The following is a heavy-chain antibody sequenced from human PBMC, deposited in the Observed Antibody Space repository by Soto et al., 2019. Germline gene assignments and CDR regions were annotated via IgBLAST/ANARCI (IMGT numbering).Heavy chain of an antibody. CDR2: ISAYNGNT. Sequence: ASVKVSCKASGYTFTSYGISWVRQAPGQGLEWMGWISAYNGNTNYAQKLQGRVTMTTDTSTSTAYMELRSLRSDDTAVYYCAREAKSYGSGLGAEYHYGMAFWGQGTTVTVSS. D-gene: IGHD3-10*01. V-gene: IGHV1-18*01. J-gene: IGHJ6*02. CDR3: AREAKSYGSGLGAEYHYGMAF. CDR1: GYTFTSYG.